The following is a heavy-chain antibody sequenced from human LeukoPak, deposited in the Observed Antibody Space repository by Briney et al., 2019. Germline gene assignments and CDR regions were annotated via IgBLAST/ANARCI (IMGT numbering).Heavy chain of an antibody. CDR3: ARGNYDFWSGYYTGPSGMDV. D-gene: IGHD3-3*01. J-gene: IGHJ6*02. CDR2: INTNTGNP. CDR1: GYTFTSYA. Sequence: ASVKVSCKASGYTFTSYAMNWVRQAPGQGLEWMGWINTNTGNPTYAQGFTGRFVFSLDTSVSTAYLQISSLKAEDTAVYYCARGNYDFWSGYYTGPSGMDVWGQGTTVTVSS. V-gene: IGHV7-4-1*02.